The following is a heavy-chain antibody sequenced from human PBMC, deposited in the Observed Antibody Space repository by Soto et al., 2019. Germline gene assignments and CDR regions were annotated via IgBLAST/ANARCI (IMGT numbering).Heavy chain of an antibody. CDR2: ISGSGGST. CDR3: AKDANGIFGEGRAFDI. CDR1: GFTFSSYA. D-gene: IGHD3-10*01. V-gene: IGHV3-23*01. J-gene: IGHJ3*02. Sequence: EVQLLESGGGLVQPGGSLRLSCAASGFTFSSYAMSWVRQAPGKGLEWVSAISGSGGSTYYADSVKGRFTISRDNSKNTLELQMNSLRAEDTAVYYCAKDANGIFGEGRAFDIWGQGTMVTVSS.